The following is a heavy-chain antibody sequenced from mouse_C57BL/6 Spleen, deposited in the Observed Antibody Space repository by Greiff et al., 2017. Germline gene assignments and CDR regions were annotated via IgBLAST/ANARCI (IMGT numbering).Heavy chain of an antibody. Sequence: VQLQQSGAELVRPGASVTLSCKASGYTFTDYEMHWVKQTPVHGLEWIGAIDPETGGTAYNQKFKGKAILTADKSSSTAYMELRSLTSEDSAVYYGTGPPRYGSSDGYFDVWGTGTTVTVSS. V-gene: IGHV1-15*01. D-gene: IGHD1-1*01. CDR2: IDPETGGT. CDR3: TGPPRYGSSDGYFDV. J-gene: IGHJ1*03. CDR1: GYTFTDYE.